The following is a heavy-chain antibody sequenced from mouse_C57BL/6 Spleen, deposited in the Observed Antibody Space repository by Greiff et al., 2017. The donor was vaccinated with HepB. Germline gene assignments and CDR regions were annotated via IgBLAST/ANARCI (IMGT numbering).Heavy chain of an antibody. V-gene: IGHV1-4*01. CDR2: INPSSGYT. D-gene: IGHD1-1*01. CDR1: GYTFTSYT. J-gene: IGHJ4*01. Sequence: VQLQQSGAELARPGASVKMSCKASGYTFTSYTMHWVKQRPGQGLEWIGYINPSSGYTKYNQKFKDKATLTADKSSSTAYMQLSSLTSETSTVYYGASYYGSCYAMDYWGQGTSVTVSA. CDR3: ASYYGSCYAMDY.